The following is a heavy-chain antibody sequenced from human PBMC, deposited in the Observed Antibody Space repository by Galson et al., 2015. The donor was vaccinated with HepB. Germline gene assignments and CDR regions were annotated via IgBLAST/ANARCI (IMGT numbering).Heavy chain of an antibody. CDR1: GFTFSSYS. J-gene: IGHJ4*02. Sequence: SLRLSCAASGFTFSSYSMDWVRQAPGKGLEWVSSISSSSNYIYYADSVKGRFTISRDYAKNSLYLQMNSLRAEDTAVYYCASGGQGEVVITEFDYWGQGTLVTVSS. V-gene: IGHV3-21*01. CDR3: ASGGQGEVVITEFDY. D-gene: IGHD3-22*01. CDR2: ISSSSNYI.